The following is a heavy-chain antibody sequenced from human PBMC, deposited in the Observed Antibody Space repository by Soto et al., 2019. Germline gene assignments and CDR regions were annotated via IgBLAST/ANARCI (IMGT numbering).Heavy chain of an antibody. CDR2: ISGGGSTA. CDR3: AKDSNKYSISLRGRYFDY. D-gene: IGHD5-12*01. Sequence: EVQLLESGGGLVQRGGSQSLSCAASGFTFTSYVMSWVRQAPGKGLEWFAGISGGGSTAFYADSVKGRFTISRDNAKNPVALQMDSLRAEDTTIYYCAKDSNKYSISLRGRYFDYWGQGTLVTVSS. J-gene: IGHJ4*02. CDR1: GFTFTSYV. V-gene: IGHV3-23*01.